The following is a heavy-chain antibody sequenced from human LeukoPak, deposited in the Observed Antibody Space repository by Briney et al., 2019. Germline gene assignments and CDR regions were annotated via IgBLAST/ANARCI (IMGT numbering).Heavy chain of an antibody. Sequence: SQTLSLTCTVSGGSISSGSYYWSWIRQPAGKGLEWIGRIYTSGSTNYNPSLKSRVTISVDTSKNQFSLKLSSVTAADTAVYYCARHSRVIVGAICAYDFWGQGTKVTVSS. CDR1: GGSISSGSYY. V-gene: IGHV4-61*02. CDR3: ARHSRVIVGAICAYDF. J-gene: IGHJ3*01. CDR2: IYTSGST. D-gene: IGHD1-26*01.